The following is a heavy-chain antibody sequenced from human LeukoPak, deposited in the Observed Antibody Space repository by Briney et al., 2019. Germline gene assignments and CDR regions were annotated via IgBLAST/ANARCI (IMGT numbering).Heavy chain of an antibody. CDR1: GFTFSSYA. CDR3: AKDRARGGIVVVPAAIGH. V-gene: IGHV3-23*01. J-gene: IGHJ4*02. D-gene: IGHD2-2*01. Sequence: GGSLRLSCAASGFTFSSYAMSWVRQAPGKGLEWVSAISGSGGSTYYADSVKGRFTISRDNSKNTLYLQMNSLRAEDTAVYYCAKDRARGGIVVVPAAIGHWGQGTLVTVSS. CDR2: ISGSGGST.